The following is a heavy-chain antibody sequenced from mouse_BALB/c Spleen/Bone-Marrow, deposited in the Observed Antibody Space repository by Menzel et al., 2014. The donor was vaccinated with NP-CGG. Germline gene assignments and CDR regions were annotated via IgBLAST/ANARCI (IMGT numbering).Heavy chain of an antibody. D-gene: IGHD2-2*01. J-gene: IGHJ3*01. Sequence: VQLKHSGGGLVQPGGSLKLSCAASGFDFSRYWMSWVRQAPGKGLEWIGEINPVSSTINYTPSLKDKFIISRDNAKNTLYPQMSKVRSEDTALYYCARRGGYFAYWGQGTLVTVSA. CDR1: GFDFSRYW. CDR3: ARRGGYFAY. CDR2: INPVSSTI. V-gene: IGHV4-1*02.